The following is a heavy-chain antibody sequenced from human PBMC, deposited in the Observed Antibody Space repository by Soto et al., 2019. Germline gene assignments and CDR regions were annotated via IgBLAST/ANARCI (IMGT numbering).Heavy chain of an antibody. J-gene: IGHJ4*02. V-gene: IGHV4-28*05. CDR1: DYSISSGNW. CDR3: ARIPRLGDPFDY. D-gene: IGHD3-16*01. Sequence: NPSETLSLTCAVFDYSISSGNWWGWVRQPPGKGLEWIAYMFYSGNIHYNPSLKSRVTMSVDTPKNQFSLKLSSVTAVDTAVYYCARIPRLGDPFDYWGQGTLVTVSS. CDR2: MFYSGNI.